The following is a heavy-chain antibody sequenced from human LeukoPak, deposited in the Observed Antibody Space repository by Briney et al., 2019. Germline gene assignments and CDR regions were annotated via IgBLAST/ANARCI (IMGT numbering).Heavy chain of an antibody. D-gene: IGHD2-2*01. V-gene: IGHV3-30*04. CDR3: ARSVCTTASCSHYFDS. J-gene: IGHJ4*02. Sequence: GGSLRLSCAASGFTFSYYAMHLVRQAPGKGLEWVALISYDGSNKYNADSVKGRFTISRDNSRNMLYLQMNSLRVEDTAMYYCARSVCTTASCSHYFDSWGQGTLVTVSS. CDR2: ISYDGSNK. CDR1: GFTFSYYA.